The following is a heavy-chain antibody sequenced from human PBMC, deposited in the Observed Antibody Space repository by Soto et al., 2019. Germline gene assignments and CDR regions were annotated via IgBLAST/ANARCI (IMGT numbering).Heavy chain of an antibody. CDR1: GFTFSSYGMTFSSYA. Sequence: EVQLLESGGGSVQPGGSLRLSCAASGFTFSSYGMTFSSYAMSWVRQAPGKGLEWVSTISGSGDSTYYADSVKGRFTISRDNYKNTLFLQMNSLRAGDTALYYCAKFREYYQGSGRRPYYFYGMDVWGQGPTVTVSS. V-gene: IGHV3-23*01. D-gene: IGHD3-10*01. J-gene: IGHJ6*02. CDR3: AKFREYYQGSGRRPYYFYGMDV. CDR2: ISGSGDST.